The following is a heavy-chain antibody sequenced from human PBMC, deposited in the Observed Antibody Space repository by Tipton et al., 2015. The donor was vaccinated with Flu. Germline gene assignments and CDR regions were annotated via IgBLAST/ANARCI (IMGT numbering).Heavy chain of an antibody. CDR1: GYNFNSYA. CDR3: ARVGAIFGEVTARRRGDLDY. J-gene: IGHJ4*02. D-gene: IGHD3-3*02. Sequence: QLVQSGAEVKKPGASVKVSCKASGYNFNSYAISWMRQAPGQGLEWMGWISAYNGDTKFAQNVQGRVTMTTDTSTSTAYMELRGLRSDDTGMYYCARVGAIFGEVTARRRGDLDYWDQGTLVSVSS. CDR2: ISAYNGDT. V-gene: IGHV1-18*01.